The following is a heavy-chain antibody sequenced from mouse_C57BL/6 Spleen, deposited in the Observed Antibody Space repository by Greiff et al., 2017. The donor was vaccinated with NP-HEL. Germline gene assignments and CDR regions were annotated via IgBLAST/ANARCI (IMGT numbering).Heavy chain of an antibody. CDR2: INYDGSST. Sequence: EVQLQESEGGLVQPGSSMKLSCTASGFTFSDYYMAWVRQVPEKGLEWVANINYDGSSTYYLDSLKSRFIISRDNAKNILYLQMSSLKSEDTATYYCARDSGRSPMDYWGQGTSVTVSS. CDR3: ARDSGRSPMDY. J-gene: IGHJ4*01. D-gene: IGHD1-1*01. CDR1: GFTFSDYY. V-gene: IGHV5-16*01.